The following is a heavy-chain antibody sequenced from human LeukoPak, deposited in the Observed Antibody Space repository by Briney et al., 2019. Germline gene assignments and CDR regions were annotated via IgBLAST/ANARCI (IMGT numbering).Heavy chain of an antibody. Sequence: ASAKVSCKASGYTFTAYYIHWVRQAPGQGLEWMGWINPNSGVTNYAQKFQGRVTMTRDTSISTAYMELSRLTSDDTAVYYCTRGITSATTDYWGQGTLVTVSS. J-gene: IGHJ4*02. V-gene: IGHV1-2*02. CDR2: INPNSGVT. D-gene: IGHD1-20*01. CDR3: TRGITSATTDY. CDR1: GYTFTAYY.